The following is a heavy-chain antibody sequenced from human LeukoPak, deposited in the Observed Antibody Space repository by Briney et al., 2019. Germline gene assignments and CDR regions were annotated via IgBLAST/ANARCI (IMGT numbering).Heavy chain of an antibody. CDR3: ARGPQMRRSAPGSYFDY. V-gene: IGHV1-69*05. CDR1: GGTCSSYA. CDR2: IIPIFGTA. D-gene: IGHD3-10*01. Sequence: SVKVSCKASGGTCSSYAISWVRQAPGQGLEWMGGIIPIFGTANYAQKFQGRVTITTDESTSTAYMELSSLRSEDTAVYYCARGPQMRRSAPGSYFDYWGQGILVTVSS. J-gene: IGHJ4*02.